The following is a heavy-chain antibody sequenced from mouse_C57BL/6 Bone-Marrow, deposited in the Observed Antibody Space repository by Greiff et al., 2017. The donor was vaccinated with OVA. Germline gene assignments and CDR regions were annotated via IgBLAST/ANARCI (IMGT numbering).Heavy chain of an antibody. CDR2: INPSSGYT. V-gene: IGHV1-4*01. Sequence: QVQLQQSGAELARPGASVKMSCKASGYTFTSYTMHWVKQRPGQGLEWIGYINPSSGYTKYNQKFKDKATLTADKSSSTAYMQLSSLTSEDAAVYYCARDGYCLAYWGQGTLVTVSA. J-gene: IGHJ3*01. CDR3: ARDGYCLAY. CDR1: GYTFTSYT. D-gene: IGHD2-3*01.